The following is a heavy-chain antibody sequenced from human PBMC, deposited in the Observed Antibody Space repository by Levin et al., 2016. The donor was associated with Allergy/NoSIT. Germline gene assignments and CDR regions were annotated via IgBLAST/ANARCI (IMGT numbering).Heavy chain of an antibody. CDR3: ARRATVVTPGLYYFDY. CDR2: IYPGDSGA. CDR1: GYSFTNYW. Sequence: GESLKISCKGSGYSFTNYWIGWVRQMPGKGLEWMGIIYPGDSGARYSPSFQGLVTMSVDKSIGTAYLQWSSLKASDTAMYYCARRATVVTPGLYYFDYWGQGTPVTVSS. D-gene: IGHD4-23*01. V-gene: IGHV5-51*01. J-gene: IGHJ4*02.